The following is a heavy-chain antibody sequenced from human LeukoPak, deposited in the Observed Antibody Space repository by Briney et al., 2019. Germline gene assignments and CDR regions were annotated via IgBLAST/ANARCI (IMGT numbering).Heavy chain of an antibody. Sequence: PSETLSLTCAVYGGSFSGYYWSWIRQPPGKGLEWSGEINHSGSTNYNPSIKSRVTISVDTSKNQISLKLSSVTAADTAVYYCARGRDCSSTSCYDGYYYYMDVWGKGTTVTVSS. CDR2: INHSGST. V-gene: IGHV4-34*01. J-gene: IGHJ6*03. CDR3: ARGRDCSSTSCYDGYYYYMDV. CDR1: GGSFSGYY. D-gene: IGHD2-2*01.